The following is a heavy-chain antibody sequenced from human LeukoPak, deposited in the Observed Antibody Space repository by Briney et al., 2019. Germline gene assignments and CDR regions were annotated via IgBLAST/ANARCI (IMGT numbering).Heavy chain of an antibody. V-gene: IGHV3-30*02. J-gene: IGHJ6*03. CDR2: IRYDGSNK. Sequence: PGGSLRLSCAASGFTFSSYGMHWVRQAPGKGLEWVAFIRYDGSNKYYADSVKGRFTISRDNSKNTLYLQMNSLRAEDTAVYYCVKEADNSGTYYMDVWGKGTTVTVSS. CDR3: VKEADNSGTYYMDV. CDR1: GFTFSSYG. D-gene: IGHD2/OR15-2a*01.